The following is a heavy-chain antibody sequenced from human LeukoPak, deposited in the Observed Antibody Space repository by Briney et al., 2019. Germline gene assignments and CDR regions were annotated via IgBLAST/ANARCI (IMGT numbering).Heavy chain of an antibody. CDR1: GFTFSSYG. CDR2: ISYDGSNK. D-gene: IGHD3-22*01. J-gene: IGHJ5*02. Sequence: GGSLRLSCAASGFTFSSYGMHWVRQAPGKGLEWVAVISYDGSNKYYADSVKGRFTISRDNSKNTLYLQMNSLRAEDTAVYYCAKVTEYYYDSGGPPGSTWGQGTLVTVSS. CDR3: AKVTEYYYDSGGPPGST. V-gene: IGHV3-30*18.